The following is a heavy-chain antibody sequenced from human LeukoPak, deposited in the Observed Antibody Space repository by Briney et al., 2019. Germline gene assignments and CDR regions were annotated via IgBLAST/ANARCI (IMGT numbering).Heavy chain of an antibody. CDR1: GYTFTSYF. CDR3: ARERDYYGSGMIDY. Sequence: ASVKVSCKASGYTFTSYFMRWVRQAPGQGLEWMGIINPSGGSTSYTQSFQGRVTMTRDTSTSTVYMELSSLRSDDTAVYYCARERDYYGSGMIDYWGQGTLVTVST. CDR2: INPSGGST. J-gene: IGHJ4*02. V-gene: IGHV1-46*01. D-gene: IGHD3-10*01.